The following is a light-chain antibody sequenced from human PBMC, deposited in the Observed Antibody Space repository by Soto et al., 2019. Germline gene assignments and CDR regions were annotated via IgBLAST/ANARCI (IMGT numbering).Light chain of an antibody. V-gene: IGKV1-5*03. CDR2: RAS. Sequence: DIQMTQSPSTLSASVGDRVTITCRASQSVSDWLDWYQQKPGKAPNLLTYRASHLESGVPSRFSGSGSGTEFFLTISSLQPDDFASYYCQQYTTYSVTFGQGTKVEIK. CDR3: QQYTTYSVT. CDR1: QSVSDW. J-gene: IGKJ1*01.